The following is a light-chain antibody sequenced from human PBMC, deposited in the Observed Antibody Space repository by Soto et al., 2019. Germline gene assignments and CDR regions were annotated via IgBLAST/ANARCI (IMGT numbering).Light chain of an antibody. V-gene: IGKV1-5*03. CDR3: QQYNGT. CDR1: QTISNW. J-gene: IGKJ1*01. Sequence: DIQMTQSPSTLSASVGDRVAITCRASQTISNWLAWYQQRPGKAPKLLIYEASTLETGVPPRFSGSASGTEFTLTISSLQADDYATYYCQQYNGTFGQGTKVEI. CDR2: EAS.